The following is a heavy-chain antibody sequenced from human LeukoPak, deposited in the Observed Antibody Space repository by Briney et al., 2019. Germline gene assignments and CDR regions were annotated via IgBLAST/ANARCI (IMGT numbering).Heavy chain of an antibody. Sequence: SQTLSLTCTDSGGSICTSDYYWGCIRQPPGKGLEWIGSINYSGSTHYNPSLKSRITISVDTSKNQFSLKLSSLTAADTAVYYCARQRTTVGGVISIFGYWGQGPLVTVSS. CDR2: INYSGST. CDR1: GGSICTSDYY. D-gene: IGHD3-16*02. V-gene: IGHV4-39*01. J-gene: IGHJ4*02. CDR3: ARQRTTVGGVISIFGY.